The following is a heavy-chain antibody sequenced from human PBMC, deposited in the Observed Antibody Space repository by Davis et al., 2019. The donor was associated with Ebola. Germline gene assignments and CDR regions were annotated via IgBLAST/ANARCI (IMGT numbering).Heavy chain of an antibody. CDR2: INAGNGNT. CDR3: ARGLLQQWLAPFDY. J-gene: IGHJ4*02. D-gene: IGHD6-19*01. V-gene: IGHV1-3*01. Sequence: ASVKVSCKASGYTFTSYAMHWVRQAPGQRLEWMGWINAGNGNTKYSQKLQGRVTMTTDTSTSTAYMELRSLRSDDTAVYYCARGLLQQWLAPFDYWGQGTLVTVSS. CDR1: GYTFTSYA.